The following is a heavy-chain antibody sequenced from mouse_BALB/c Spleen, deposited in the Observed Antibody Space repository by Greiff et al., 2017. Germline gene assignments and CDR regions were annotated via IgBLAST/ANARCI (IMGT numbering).Heavy chain of an antibody. CDR2: ISSGGSYT. J-gene: IGHJ2*01. Sequence: EVKLVESGGGLVKPGGSLKLSCAASGFTFSSYGMSWVRQTPDKRLEWVATISSGGSYTYYPDSVKGRFTISRDNAKNTLYLQMSSLKSEDTAMYYCARDQDNFDYWGQGTTLTVSS. CDR3: ARDQDNFDY. CDR1: GFTFSSYG. V-gene: IGHV5-6*03.